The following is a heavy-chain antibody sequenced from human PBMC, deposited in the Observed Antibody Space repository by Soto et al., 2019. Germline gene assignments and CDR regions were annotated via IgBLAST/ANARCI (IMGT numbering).Heavy chain of an antibody. CDR3: AKGGSAGHYYYYGMDV. J-gene: IGHJ6*02. Sequence: GGSLRLSCAASGFTFSSYAMSWVRQAPGKGLEWVSAISGSGGSTYYADSVKGRFTISRDNSKNTLYLQMNSLRAEDTAVYYCAKGGSAGHYYYYGMDVWGQGTTVTVSS. CDR1: GFTFSSYA. V-gene: IGHV3-23*01. CDR2: ISGSGGST.